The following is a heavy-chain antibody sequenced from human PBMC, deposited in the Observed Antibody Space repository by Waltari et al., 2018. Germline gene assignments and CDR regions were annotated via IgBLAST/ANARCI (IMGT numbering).Heavy chain of an antibody. CDR1: GGSLSGFH. CDR3: ARSVAGVGMEY. Sequence: QVQLQQWGAGLLKPSETLSLSCDVSGGSLSGFHCTWIRHTPGKGLEWIGDVTLSGNTNSNPSLKGRITVSLDTSRRQLSLRVTAMTAADTGVYFCARSVAGVGMEYWGQGTPVTVSS. D-gene: IGHD6-19*01. J-gene: IGHJ4*02. V-gene: IGHV4-34*02. CDR2: VTLSGNT.